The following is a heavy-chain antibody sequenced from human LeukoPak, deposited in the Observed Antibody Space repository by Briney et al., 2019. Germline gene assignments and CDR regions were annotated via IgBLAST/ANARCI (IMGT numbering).Heavy chain of an antibody. Sequence: GGSLRLSCAASGFTFNTYEMNWVRQAPGKGLEWVSYISSSGSTIYYADYVKGRFTISRDNAKNSLYLQTNSLRAEDTAVYYGARGGWNYVFNYWGQGTLVTVSS. J-gene: IGHJ4*02. CDR2: ISSSGSTI. D-gene: IGHD1-7*01. CDR3: ARGGWNYVFNY. V-gene: IGHV3-48*03. CDR1: GFTFNTYE.